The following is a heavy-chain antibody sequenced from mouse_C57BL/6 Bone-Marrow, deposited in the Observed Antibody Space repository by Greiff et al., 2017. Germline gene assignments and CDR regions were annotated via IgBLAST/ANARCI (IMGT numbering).Heavy chain of an antibody. CDR1: GFNIKDYS. CDR2: IDPEDGDT. Sequence: EVQLQQSGAELVRPGASVKLSCTASGFNIKDYSMHWVKQRPEQGLEWIGRIDPEDGDTEYAPQFQGKATMTADTSANTASLQLSSRTSEVTSFYYCTSPCGKYWGQGTTLTVSS. J-gene: IGHJ2*01. CDR3: TSPCGKY. V-gene: IGHV14-1*01. D-gene: IGHD1-1*02.